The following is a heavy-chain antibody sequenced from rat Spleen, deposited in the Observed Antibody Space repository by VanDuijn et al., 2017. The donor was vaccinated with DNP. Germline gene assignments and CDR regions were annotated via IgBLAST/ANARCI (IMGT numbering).Heavy chain of an antibody. CDR2: IDGAGST. J-gene: IGHJ3*01. V-gene: IGHV3-3*01. CDR3: ARLGTQGFTY. D-gene: IGHD1-5*01. Sequence: EVQLQESGPGLVKPSQSLSLTCSVTAYSITSSYRWNWIRKFPGNKLEWMAYIDGAGSTNYNPSLKSRISITRDTSKNQFFLQVNSVTTEDTATYYCARLGTQGFTYWGQGTLVTVSS. CDR1: AYSITSSYR.